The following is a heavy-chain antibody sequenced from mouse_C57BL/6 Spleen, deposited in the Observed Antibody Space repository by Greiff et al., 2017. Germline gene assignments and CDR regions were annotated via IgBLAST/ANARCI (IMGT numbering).Heavy chain of an antibody. CDR1: GYTFTSYW. D-gene: IGHD1-1*01. V-gene: IGHV1-64*01. CDR3: AREGNYGSSSAMDY. Sequence: QVQLKQPGAELVKPGASVKLSCKASGYTFTSYWMHWVKQRPGQGLAWIGMIHPNRGSTNYNEKFKSKATLTVDKSSSTAYMQLSSLTSEDSAVYYCAREGNYGSSSAMDYWGQGTSVTVSS. J-gene: IGHJ4*01. CDR2: IHPNRGST.